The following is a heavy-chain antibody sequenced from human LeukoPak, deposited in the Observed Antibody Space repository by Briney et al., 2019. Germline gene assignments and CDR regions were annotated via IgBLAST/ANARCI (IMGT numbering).Heavy chain of an antibody. CDR1: GFTFSSYS. CDR3: ARMGGYCSSTSCHQPGDLVWFDP. D-gene: IGHD2-2*01. J-gene: IGHJ5*02. V-gene: IGHV3-21*01. Sequence: KPGRSLRLSCAASGFTFSSYSMNWVRQAPGKGLEWVSSISSSSSYIYYADSVKGGFTISRDNAKNSLYLQMNSLRAEDTAVYYCARMGGYCSSTSCHQPGDLVWFDPWGQGTLVTVSS. CDR2: ISSSSSYI.